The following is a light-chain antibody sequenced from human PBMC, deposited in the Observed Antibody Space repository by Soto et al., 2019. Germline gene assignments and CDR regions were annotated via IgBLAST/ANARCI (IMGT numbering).Light chain of an antibody. V-gene: IGKV1-5*03. J-gene: IGKJ1*01. Sequence: DIQMTQSPSTLSASIGDRVTITCRASQSISSWLAWYQQKPGKAPKLLIYKASSLESGVPSRFSGSGSGTELTLTISSLQPDYVASYYCQQYSGFSLTFGQGTRVDIK. CDR3: QQYSGFSLT. CDR1: QSISSW. CDR2: KAS.